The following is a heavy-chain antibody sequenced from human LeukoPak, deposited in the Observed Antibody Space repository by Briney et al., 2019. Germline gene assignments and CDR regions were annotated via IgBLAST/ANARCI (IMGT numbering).Heavy chain of an antibody. D-gene: IGHD4/OR15-4a*01. CDR1: GFTFGDYA. V-gene: IGHV3-49*04. CDR2: IRSKAYGGTT. CDR3: TRAPYNIANYPYRFDN. J-gene: IGHJ4*02. Sequence: GGSLRLSCTASGFTFGDYAMSWVRQAPGKGLEWVGFIRSKAYGGTTEHAASVKGRFTISRDDSKSIAYLQMNSPKIEDTALYYCTRAPYNIANYPYRFDNWGQGTLVTVSP.